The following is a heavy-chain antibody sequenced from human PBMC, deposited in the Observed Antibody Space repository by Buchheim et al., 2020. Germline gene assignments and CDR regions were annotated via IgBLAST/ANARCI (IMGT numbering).Heavy chain of an antibody. J-gene: IGHJ6*02. D-gene: IGHD3-10*01. CDR3: ARGPFDYGSGSYYLRYYYYYGMDV. CDR1: GGSFSGYY. Sequence: QVQLQQWGAGLLKPSETLSLTCAVYGGSFSGYYWSWIRQPPGKGLEWIGEINHSGSTNYNPSLKSRVTISVDTSKNQFSLTLSSVTAADTAVYYCARGPFDYGSGSYYLRYYYYYGMDVWGQGTT. V-gene: IGHV4-34*01. CDR2: INHSGST.